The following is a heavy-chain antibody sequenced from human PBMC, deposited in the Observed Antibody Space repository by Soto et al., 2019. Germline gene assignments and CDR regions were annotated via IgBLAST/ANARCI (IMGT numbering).Heavy chain of an antibody. V-gene: IGHV4-59*01. D-gene: IGHD2-2*01. Sequence: PSVTMSLTCPVAGGSISSYYLSWIRQPPGKGLEWIGFIFHSGNAKYNPSLKSRVTISVDTSKNQFSLSLDSVTAADTAVYFCARAHAPTLPFDYWGQGTLVTVSS. J-gene: IGHJ4*01. CDR2: IFHSGNA. CDR1: GGSISSYY. CDR3: ARAHAPTLPFDY.